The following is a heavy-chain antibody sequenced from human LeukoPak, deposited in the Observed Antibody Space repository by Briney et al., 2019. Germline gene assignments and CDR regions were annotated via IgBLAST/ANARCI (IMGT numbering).Heavy chain of an antibody. J-gene: IGHJ5*02. CDR2: ISSSSSYI. Sequence: PGGSLRLSCAASGFTFSSYSMNWVRQAPGKGLEWVSSISSSSSYIYYADSVKGRFTISRDNAKNSLYLQVNSLRAEDTAVYYCALYYDFWSGYYSNWFDPWGQGTLVTVSS. CDR1: GFTFSSYS. V-gene: IGHV3-21*01. CDR3: ALYYDFWSGYYSNWFDP. D-gene: IGHD3-3*01.